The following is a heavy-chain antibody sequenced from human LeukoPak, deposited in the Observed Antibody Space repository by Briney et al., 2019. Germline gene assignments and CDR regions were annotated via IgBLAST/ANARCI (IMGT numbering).Heavy chain of an antibody. J-gene: IGHJ4*02. CDR2: ISAYNGNT. V-gene: IGHV1-18*01. Sequence: ASVKVSCKASGYTFTSYGISWVRQAPGQGLEWMGWISAYNGNTNYAQKLQGRVTMTTDTSTSTAYMELRSLRSDDTAVYYCARGTEKDIVVVPAAPLDYWGRGTLVTVSS. CDR1: GYTFTSYG. CDR3: ARGTEKDIVVVPAAPLDY. D-gene: IGHD2-2*01.